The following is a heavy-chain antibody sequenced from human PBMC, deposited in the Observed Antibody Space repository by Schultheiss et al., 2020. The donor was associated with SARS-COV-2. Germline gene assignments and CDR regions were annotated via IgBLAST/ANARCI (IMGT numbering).Heavy chain of an antibody. CDR1: GFTFSSYG. V-gene: IGHV3-21*01. Sequence: GESLKISCAASGFTFSSYGMHWVRQAPGKGLEWVSSISSSSSYIYYADSVKGRFTISRDNAKNSLYLQMNSLRAEDTAVYYCAREFSTPRRVVPAARWGYYYGMDVWGQGTTVTVSS. J-gene: IGHJ6*02. CDR3: AREFSTPRRVVPAARWGYYYGMDV. CDR2: ISSSSSYI. D-gene: IGHD2-2*01.